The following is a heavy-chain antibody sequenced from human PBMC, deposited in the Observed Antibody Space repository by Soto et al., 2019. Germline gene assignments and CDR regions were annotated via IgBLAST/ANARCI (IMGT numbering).Heavy chain of an antibody. CDR3: ARLGRLLPYYYGMDV. Sequence: SETLSLTCTVSGFSISSYYWSLIRQPPGKGLEWIGSIYYSGSTNYNPSLKSRVTISVDTSKNQFSLKLSSVTAADTAVYYCARLGRLLPYYYGMDVWGQGTTVTVSS. CDR1: GFSISSYY. CDR2: IYYSGST. D-gene: IGHD6-25*01. V-gene: IGHV4-59*08. J-gene: IGHJ6*02.